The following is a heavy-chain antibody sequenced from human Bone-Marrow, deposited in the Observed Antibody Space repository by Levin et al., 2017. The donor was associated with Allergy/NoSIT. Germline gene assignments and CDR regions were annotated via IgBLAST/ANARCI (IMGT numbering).Heavy chain of an antibody. CDR1: GFNFSSYW. CDR2: INRDGSST. V-gene: IGHV3-74*01. Sequence: GGSLRLSCSASGFNFSSYWMHWVRQAPGKGLVWVSRINRDGSSTSYADSVKGRFTISRDNAKNTLYLHMNSLRAEDTAVYYCARDRVTTNWYFDLWSRGTLVTVSS. CDR3: ARDRVTTNWYFDL. D-gene: IGHD4-17*01. J-gene: IGHJ2*01.